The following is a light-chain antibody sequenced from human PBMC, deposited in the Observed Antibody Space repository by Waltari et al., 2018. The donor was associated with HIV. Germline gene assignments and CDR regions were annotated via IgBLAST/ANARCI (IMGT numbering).Light chain of an antibody. J-gene: IGLJ3*02. V-gene: IGLV1-40*01. CDR1: SSNIGADYH. Sequence: QSVLTPPPSLSGAPGQTVTISCTGTSSNIGADYHVHWYQQLPGTAPKLLIKGNTLRTSRVRYRISCSKSGTSAALAITGLQADDEADYYCQSYDISLSAWVFGGGTKLTVL. CDR3: QSYDISLSAWV. CDR2: GNT.